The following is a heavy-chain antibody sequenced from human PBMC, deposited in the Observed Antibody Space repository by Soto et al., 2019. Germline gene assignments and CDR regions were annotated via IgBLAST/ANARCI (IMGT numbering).Heavy chain of an antibody. CDR3: ARDDEGGSDCDLGY. V-gene: IGHV3-30-3*01. D-gene: IGHD3-10*01. CDR1: GFTFSSYL. Sequence: QVQLVESGGGVVQPGRSLRLSCATSGFTFSSYLIHWVRQTPDKGLEWVAFISRDGSNEYYADSVKGRFTISRDNSKNTLYLEMNSLRAEDTAVYYCARDDEGGSDCDLGYWGQGTLVTLSS. J-gene: IGHJ4*02. CDR2: ISRDGSNE.